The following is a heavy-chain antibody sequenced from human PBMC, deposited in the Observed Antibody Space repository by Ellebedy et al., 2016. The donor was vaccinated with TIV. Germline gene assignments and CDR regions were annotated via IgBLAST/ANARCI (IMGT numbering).Heavy chain of an antibody. CDR2: ISNSGSTI. CDR1: GFTFSDYY. Sequence: GGSLRLSCAASGFTFSDYYMTWIRQAPGKGLEWVSYISNSGSTIYYADSVKGRFTISRDNAKNSLSLLMNSLRAEDTAVYYCARDARFIDQQHNWFDPWGQGTLVTVSS. J-gene: IGHJ5*02. V-gene: IGHV3-11*01. CDR3: ARDARFIDQQHNWFDP. D-gene: IGHD2-2*01.